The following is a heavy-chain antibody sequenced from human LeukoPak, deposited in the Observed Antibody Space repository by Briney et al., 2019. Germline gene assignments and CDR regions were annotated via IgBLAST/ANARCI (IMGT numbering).Heavy chain of an antibody. J-gene: IGHJ4*02. CDR2: ISGSGGST. D-gene: IGHD1-26*01. V-gene: IGHV3-23*01. CDR3: TRDEEGASREFDY. Sequence: GGSLRLSCAASGFTVSTYAMSWVRQAPGKGLEWVSGISGSGGSTYYADSVKGRFTISRDNSKNTLYLQTNSLRVEDTAVYYCTRDEEGASREFDYWGQGALVTVSS. CDR1: GFTVSTYA.